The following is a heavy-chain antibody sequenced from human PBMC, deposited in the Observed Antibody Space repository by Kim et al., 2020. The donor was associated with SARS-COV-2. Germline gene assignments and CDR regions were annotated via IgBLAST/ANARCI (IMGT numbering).Heavy chain of an antibody. CDR2: LSFVGDKD. J-gene: IGHJ6*01. Sequence: GGSLRLSCEASGFTLSNYAMHWVRQAPGKGLEWVTFLSFVGDKDYYIDSVKGRFTISRDTSKNTLYLQMNRLRRDDTAVYYCARVREPRGYDDYYGMDVCGPETTVTVSS. V-gene: IGHV3-30*04. CDR3: ARVREPRGYDDYYGMDV. CDR1: GFTLSNYA. D-gene: IGHD1-26*01.